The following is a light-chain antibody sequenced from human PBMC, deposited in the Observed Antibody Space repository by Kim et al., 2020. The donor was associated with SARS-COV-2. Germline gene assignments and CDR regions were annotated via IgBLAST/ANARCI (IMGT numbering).Light chain of an antibody. CDR2: DVT. V-gene: IGLV2-11*03. CDR3: CSHAGTYVV. J-gene: IGLJ2*01. CDR1: SSDVGGYNH. Sequence: PGQSVTISCTGTSSDVGGYNHVSWYQQHPGKVPKLMIYDVTTRPSGVPDRFSGSKSGNTAFLTISGLQAEDEADYYCCSHAGTYVVFGGGTKVTVL.